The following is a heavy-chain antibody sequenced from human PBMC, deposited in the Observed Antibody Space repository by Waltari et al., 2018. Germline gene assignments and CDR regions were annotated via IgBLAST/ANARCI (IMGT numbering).Heavy chain of an antibody. CDR3: AKDGSFVVVPEAMFDYYMDV. V-gene: IGHV3-30*02. CDR2: IRYDGSNA. CDR1: GFTFSSYG. D-gene: IGHD2-2*01. Sequence: QVQLVESGGGVVQPGGSLRLSCAASGFTFSSYGMPWVRRAPGKGLEGVAFIRYDGSNAYDADSVKGRFTISRDNSKNTLSLQMNSLRAEDTAVYYCAKDGSFVVVPEAMFDYYMDVWGKGTTVSVSS. J-gene: IGHJ6*03.